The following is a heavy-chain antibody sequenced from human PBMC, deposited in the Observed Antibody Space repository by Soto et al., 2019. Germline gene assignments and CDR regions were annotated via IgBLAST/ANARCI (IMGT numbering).Heavy chain of an antibody. V-gene: IGHV4-39*01. CDR2: IYYSGRT. J-gene: IGHJ6*02. CDR3: ERYPTASTQGLDV. D-gene: IGHD5-18*01. Sequence: LSLPCRVSGVSLSRNIYYWGWIRQPPGKGLEWIGSIYYSGRTYYNASLMSRVTMSVDTSKNQFSLKLSSLTAADTAVYYGERYPTASTQGLDVWDQRTPVTVAS. CDR1: GVSLSRNIYY.